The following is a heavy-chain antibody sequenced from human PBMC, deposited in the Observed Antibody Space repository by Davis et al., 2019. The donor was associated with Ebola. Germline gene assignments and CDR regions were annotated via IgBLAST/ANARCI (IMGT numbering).Heavy chain of an antibody. J-gene: IGHJ4*02. CDR3: ARHQVGTYYFDS. CDR2: MYPGDSDI. Sequence: KVSCKASGFTLTNYWIAWVRQVSGEGLEWIGIMYPGDSDIRYGPSFRGQVTMSADKSINTAYLQWNSLKASDTAMYYCARHQVGTYYFDSWGQGTLVTVSS. V-gene: IGHV5-51*01. CDR1: GFTLTNYW. D-gene: IGHD1-26*01.